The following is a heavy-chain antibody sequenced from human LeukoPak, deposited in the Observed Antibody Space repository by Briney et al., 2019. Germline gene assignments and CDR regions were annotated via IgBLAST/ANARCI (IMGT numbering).Heavy chain of an antibody. V-gene: IGHV3-74*01. CDR3: ARDHVVDGLVFDY. J-gene: IGHJ4*02. D-gene: IGHD2-15*01. CDR2: INSDGSST. CDR1: GFTFSSYW. Sequence: GGSLRLSCAASGFTFSSYWMHWVRQAPGKGLVWVSRINSDGSSTSYADSVKGRFTISRDNAKNSLYLQMNTLSPEDTAIYYCARDHVVDGLVFDYWGQGTLVTVSS.